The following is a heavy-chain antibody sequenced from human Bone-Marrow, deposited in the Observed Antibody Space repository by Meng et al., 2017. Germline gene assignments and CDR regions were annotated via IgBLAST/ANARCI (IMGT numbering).Heavy chain of an antibody. D-gene: IGHD3-10*01. CDR3: AHRVMVRGVLNNWFDP. J-gene: IGHJ5*02. CDR1: GFSLSTSGVG. CDR2: IYWNDDK. Sequence: PLKESGPTLVKPTQTLTLTCPFAGFSLSTSGVGVGWIRQPPGKALEWLALIYWNDDKRYSPSLKSRLTITKDTSKNQVVLTMTNMDPVDTATYYCAHRVMVRGVLNNWFDPWGQGTLVTVSS. V-gene: IGHV2-5*01.